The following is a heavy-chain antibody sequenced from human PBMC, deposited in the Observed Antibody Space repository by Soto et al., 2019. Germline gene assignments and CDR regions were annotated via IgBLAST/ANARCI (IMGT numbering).Heavy chain of an antibody. CDR3: AIFCSGGSCANAFDI. V-gene: IGHV4-39*01. Sequence: SETLSLTCTVSGGSISISSYYWCWIRHPPGKGLEWIGSIYYSGSTYYNPSLKSRVTISVDTSKNQFSLKLSSVTAADTAVYYCAIFCSGGSCANAFDIRGQGTMVTVS. CDR2: IYYSGST. CDR1: GGSISISSYY. J-gene: IGHJ3*02. D-gene: IGHD2-15*01.